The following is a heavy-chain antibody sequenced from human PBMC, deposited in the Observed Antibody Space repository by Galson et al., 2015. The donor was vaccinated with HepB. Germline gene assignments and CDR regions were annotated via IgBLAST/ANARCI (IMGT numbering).Heavy chain of an antibody. D-gene: IGHD3-22*01. J-gene: IGHJ4*02. Sequence: SLRLSCAASGFTFQSYGMNWVRQAPGKGLEWVAYISGTSPVTFYAESVKGRFSVSRDNTWDRLTLQMERLRVEDTATYFCARDHRYYESGGSYYGLFPFDLWGQGIPVAVSS. CDR3: ARDHRYYESGGSYYGLFPFDL. V-gene: IGHV3-23*01. CDR1: GFTFQSYG. CDR2: ISGTSPVT.